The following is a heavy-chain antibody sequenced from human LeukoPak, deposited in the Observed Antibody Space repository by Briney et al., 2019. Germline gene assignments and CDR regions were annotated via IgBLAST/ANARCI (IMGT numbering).Heavy chain of an antibody. D-gene: IGHD6-19*01. CDR1: GGSISSGSYY. Sequence: SQTLSLTCTVSGGSISSGSYYWSWIRQPAGKGLEWIGRIYTSGSTNYNPSLKSRVTISVDTSKNQFSVKLSSVTAADTAVYYCARKSYSTGWWYFDYWGQGTPVTVSS. CDR3: ARKSYSTGWWYFDY. V-gene: IGHV4-61*02. CDR2: IYTSGST. J-gene: IGHJ4*02.